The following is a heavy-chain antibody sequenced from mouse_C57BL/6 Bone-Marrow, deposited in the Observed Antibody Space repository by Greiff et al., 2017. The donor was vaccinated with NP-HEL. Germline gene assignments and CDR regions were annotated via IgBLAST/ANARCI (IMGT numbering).Heavy chain of an antibody. CDR2: INPGSGGT. CDR3: ARSADYYGSSYPYWYFDV. Sequence: QVQLQQSGAELVRPGTSVKVSCKASGYAFTNYLIEWVKQRPGQGLEWIGVINPGSGGTNYNEKFKGKATLTADKSSSTAYMQLSSLTSEDSAVYFCARSADYYGSSYPYWYFDVWGTGTTVTVSS. J-gene: IGHJ1*03. CDR1: GYAFTNYL. V-gene: IGHV1-54*01. D-gene: IGHD1-1*01.